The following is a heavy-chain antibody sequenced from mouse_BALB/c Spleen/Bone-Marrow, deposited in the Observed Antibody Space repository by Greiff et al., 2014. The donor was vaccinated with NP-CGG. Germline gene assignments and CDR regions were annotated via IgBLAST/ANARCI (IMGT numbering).Heavy chain of an antibody. Sequence: QVQLQQPGAELVRPGTSVKVSCKASGYAFTNYLIEWVKQRPGQGLEWIGVINPGSGGTDYNEKFKDKATLTADKSSSTAYMQLSSLTSDDSAVYFCARCLTGTGPMDYWGQGTSVTVSS. J-gene: IGHJ4*01. CDR3: ARCLTGTGPMDY. D-gene: IGHD4-1*01. CDR2: INPGSGGT. CDR1: GYAFTNYL. V-gene: IGHV1-54*01.